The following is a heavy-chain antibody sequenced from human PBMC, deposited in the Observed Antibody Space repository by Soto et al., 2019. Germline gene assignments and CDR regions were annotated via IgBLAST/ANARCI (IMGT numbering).Heavy chain of an antibody. CDR2: INPDPGAT. CDR3: ARKVRDYNFNY. V-gene: IGHV1-2*02. J-gene: IGHJ4*02. Sequence: ASVKVSCKGSGYAFSHYYMHWVRQAPGQGLEWMGWINPDPGATKYAQKYAGRVPMTRVTSISTADLEVTGLRSDDTAVFYCARKVRDYNFNYWGQGTLVTVSS. CDR1: GYAFSHYY. D-gene: IGHD4-4*01.